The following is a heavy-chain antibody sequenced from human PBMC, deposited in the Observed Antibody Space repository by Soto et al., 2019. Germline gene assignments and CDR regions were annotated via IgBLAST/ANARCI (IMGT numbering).Heavy chain of an antibody. CDR1: GFTFSGSA. D-gene: IGHD2-2*01. V-gene: IGHV3-73*01. CDR3: TRHRYCSSTSCYEDYYYYYYMDV. CDR2: IKSKANSYAT. J-gene: IGHJ6*03. Sequence: PGGSLRLSCAASGFTFSGSAMHWVRQASGKGLEWVGRIKSKANSYATAYAASVNGRFTISRDDSKNTAYLQMNSLKTEDTAVYYCTRHRYCSSTSCYEDYYYYYYMDVWGKGTTVTVSS.